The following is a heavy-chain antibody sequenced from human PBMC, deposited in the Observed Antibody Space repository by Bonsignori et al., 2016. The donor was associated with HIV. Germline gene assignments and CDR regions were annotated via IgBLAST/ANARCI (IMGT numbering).Heavy chain of an antibody. CDR3: AREVVEVPLLY. D-gene: IGHD2-15*01. V-gene: IGHV3-7*01. CDR1: GFTFSEFW. CDR2: IKEDGSEK. J-gene: IGHJ4*02. Sequence: GGSLRLSCAVSGFTFSEFWMTWVRQAPGKGLEWVATIKEDGSEKHYVDSVKGRFTISRDNTKKLLWLQMSGLRVEDTAVYYCAREVVEVPLLYWGQGALVTVSS.